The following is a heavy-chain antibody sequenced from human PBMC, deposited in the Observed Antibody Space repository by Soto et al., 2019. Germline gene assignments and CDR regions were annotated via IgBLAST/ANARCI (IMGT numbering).Heavy chain of an antibody. CDR3: ASPPGPDYYYFGMDV. Sequence: GGSLRLSCAASGFTFSSYWMSWVRQAPGKGLEWVANIKQDGSEKYYVDSVKGRFTISRDNAKNSLYLQMNSLRAEDTAVYYCASPPGPDYYYFGMDVWGQGTTVTVSS. V-gene: IGHV3-7*01. CDR1: GFTFSSYW. J-gene: IGHJ6*02. CDR2: IKQDGSEK.